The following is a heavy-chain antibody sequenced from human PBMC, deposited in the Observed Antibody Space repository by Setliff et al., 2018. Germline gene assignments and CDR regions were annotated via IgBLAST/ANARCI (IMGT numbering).Heavy chain of an antibody. V-gene: IGHV1-8*03. J-gene: IGHJ6*03. CDR2: MNPNSGNT. CDR3: ARDDDDFYSGYPYMDV. CDR1: GGTFSSYA. D-gene: IGHD3-3*01. Sequence: ASVKVSCKASGGTFSSYAISWVRQATGQGLEWMGWMNPNSGNTGYAQKFQGRVTITRDTSASTAYMELSRLTYEDTAVYYCARDDDDFYSGYPYMDVWGKGTTVTVSS.